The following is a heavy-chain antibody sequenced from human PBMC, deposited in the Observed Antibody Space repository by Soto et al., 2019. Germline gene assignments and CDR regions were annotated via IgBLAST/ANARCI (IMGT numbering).Heavy chain of an antibody. Sequence: GASVKVSCKASGYTFTSYDINWVRQATGQGLEWMGWMNPNSGNTGYAQKFQGRVTMTRNTSISTAYMELSSMRSEDTAVYYCARVHQGYYDFWSGYYYYYYYYGMDVWGQVTTVTVSS. D-gene: IGHD3-3*01. J-gene: IGHJ6*02. CDR2: MNPNSGNT. V-gene: IGHV1-8*01. CDR3: ARVHQGYYDFWSGYYYYYYYYGMDV. CDR1: GYTFTSYD.